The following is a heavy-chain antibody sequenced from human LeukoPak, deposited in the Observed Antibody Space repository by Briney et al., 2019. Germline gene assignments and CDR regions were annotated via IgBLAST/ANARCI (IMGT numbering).Heavy chain of an antibody. CDR2: IKSDGITI. J-gene: IGHJ4*02. CDR1: GFTFSNYM. CDR3: LRDLNWSLDQ. Sequence: GGSLRLSCAASGFTFSNYMMHWVRQAPGKGLVWVSRIKSDGITITYADSVKGRFTISRDNAKNTLYLRMNSLRAEDTAVYYCLRDLNWSLDQWGQGTLVTVSS. D-gene: IGHD1-20*01. V-gene: IGHV3-74*01.